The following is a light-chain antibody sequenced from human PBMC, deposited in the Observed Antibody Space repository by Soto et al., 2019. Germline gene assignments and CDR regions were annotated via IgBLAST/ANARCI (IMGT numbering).Light chain of an antibody. Sequence: QSVLTQPASVSGSPGQSITISCAGTSSDVGGYNYVSWYQQHPDKAPKLMIYEVINRPSGVSNRFSGSKSDNTASLTFSGLQAEDEAYYYCTSYTNSGTWVFGGGTKLTVL. J-gene: IGLJ3*02. V-gene: IGLV2-14*01. CDR1: SSDVGGYNY. CDR2: EVI. CDR3: TSYTNSGTWV.